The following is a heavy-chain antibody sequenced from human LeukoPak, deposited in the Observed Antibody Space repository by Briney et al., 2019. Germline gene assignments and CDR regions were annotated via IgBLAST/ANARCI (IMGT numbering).Heavy chain of an antibody. CDR1: GGSISSSSYY. CDR2: IYYSGST. V-gene: IGHV4-39*07. CDR3: ARGAADRNNYYYYIDV. J-gene: IGHJ6*03. Sequence: SETLSLTCTVSGGSISSSSYYWGWIRQPPGKGLEWIGSIYYSGSTYYNPSLKSRVTISVDTSKNQFFLKLTSVTAADTAVYYCARGAADRNNYYYYIDVWGKGTTVTVSS. D-gene: IGHD1/OR15-1a*01.